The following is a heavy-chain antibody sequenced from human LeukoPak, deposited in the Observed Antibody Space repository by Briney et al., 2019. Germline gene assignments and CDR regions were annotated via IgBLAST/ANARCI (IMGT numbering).Heavy chain of an antibody. J-gene: IGHJ4*02. CDR3: ARALGSGWSASH. D-gene: IGHD6-19*01. Sequence: PGGSLRLSCAVSGFTVSNNYMSWVRQRPGKGLEWVSGTRGGGGTYYADSVEGRFTISRDNSKNTVYLQMHRLRVEDTAIYYCARALGSGWSASHWGQGTQVTVSS. V-gene: IGHV3-53*01. CDR2: TRGGGGT. CDR1: GFTVSNNY.